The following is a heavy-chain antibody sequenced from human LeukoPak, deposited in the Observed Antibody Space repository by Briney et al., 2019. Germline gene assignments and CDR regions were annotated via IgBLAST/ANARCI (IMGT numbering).Heavy chain of an antibody. D-gene: IGHD2-8*01. V-gene: IGHV4-34*01. CDR1: GGSFSGYY. CDR2: INHSGIT. J-gene: IGHJ5*02. CDR3: ARVRIVLMVYADWFDP. Sequence: SETLSLTCTVYGGSFSGYYWSWIRQPPGKGLEWIGEINHSGITNYNPSLKSRVTISVDTSKNQFSLKLSSVTAADTAVYYCARVRIVLMVYADWFDPWGQGTLVTVSS.